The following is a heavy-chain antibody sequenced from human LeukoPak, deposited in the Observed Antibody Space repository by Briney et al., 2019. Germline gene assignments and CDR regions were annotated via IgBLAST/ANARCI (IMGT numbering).Heavy chain of an antibody. D-gene: IGHD4-17*01. V-gene: IGHV3-21*01. CDR3: ARVYYGDYGQQSIP. CDR1: GFTFSSYS. Sequence: PGGSLRLSCAASGFTFSSYSMNWVRQAPGKGLEWVSSISSRSSYIYYADSVKGRFTISRDNAKNSLYLQMNSLRAEDTAVYYCARVYYGDYGQQSIPWGQGTLVTVSS. CDR2: ISSRSSYI. J-gene: IGHJ5*02.